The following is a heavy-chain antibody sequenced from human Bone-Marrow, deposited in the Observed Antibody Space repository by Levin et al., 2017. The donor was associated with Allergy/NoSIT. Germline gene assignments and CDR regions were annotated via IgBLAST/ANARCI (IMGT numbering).Heavy chain of an antibody. CDR2: ISSSGSTM. D-gene: IGHD3-10*01. J-gene: IGHJ4*02. CDR1: GFIFNSHE. V-gene: IGHV3-48*03. Sequence: GGSLRLSCAASGFIFNSHEMNWVRQAPGKGLEWVSYISSSGSTMYYADSVKGRFTISSDNAKNSLYLQMNSLRVEDTAVYYCARAYFTGSGSRIDFWGRGTLVTVSS. CDR3: ARAYFTGSGSRIDF.